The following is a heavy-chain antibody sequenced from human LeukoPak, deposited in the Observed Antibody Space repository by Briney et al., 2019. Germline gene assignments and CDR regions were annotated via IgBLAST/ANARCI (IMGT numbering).Heavy chain of an antibody. D-gene: IGHD2-2*01. J-gene: IGHJ6*02. CDR2: INPNSGGT. Sequence: GASVKVSCKASGYTFTGYCMHWVRQAPGQGLEWMGWINPNSGGTNYAQKFQGRVTMTRDTSISTAYMELSRLRSDDTAVYYCARAYHPDIVVVPAAVYYYYGMDVWGQGTTVTVSS. CDR3: ARAYHPDIVVVPAAVYYYYGMDV. CDR1: GYTFTGYC. V-gene: IGHV1-2*02.